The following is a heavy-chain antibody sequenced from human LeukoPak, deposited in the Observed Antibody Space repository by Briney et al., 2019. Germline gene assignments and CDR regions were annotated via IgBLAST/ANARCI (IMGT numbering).Heavy chain of an antibody. CDR1: GGSFSSYY. CDR2: IYYSGST. CDR3: ARIAARPINYYYYYYMDV. D-gene: IGHD6-6*01. J-gene: IGHJ6*03. Sequence: PSETLSLTCAVYGGSFSSYYWSWIRQPPGEGLEWIGYIYYSGSTNYNPSLKSRVTISVDTSKNQFSLKLSSVTAADTAVYYCARIAARPINYYYYYYMDVWGKGTTVTVSS. V-gene: IGHV4-59*08.